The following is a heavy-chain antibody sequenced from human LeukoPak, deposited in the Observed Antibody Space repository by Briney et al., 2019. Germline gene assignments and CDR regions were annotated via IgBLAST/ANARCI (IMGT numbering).Heavy chain of an antibody. CDR1: GGSFSGYY. Sequence: SETLSLTCAVYGGSFSGYYWSWIRQPPGEGLEWIGEINHSGSTNYSPSLKSRVTISVDTSKNQFSLKLSSVTAADTAVYYCARWYYYGSGSSQWGQGTLVTVSS. J-gene: IGHJ4*02. D-gene: IGHD3-10*01. CDR3: ARWYYYGSGSSQ. CDR2: INHSGST. V-gene: IGHV4-34*01.